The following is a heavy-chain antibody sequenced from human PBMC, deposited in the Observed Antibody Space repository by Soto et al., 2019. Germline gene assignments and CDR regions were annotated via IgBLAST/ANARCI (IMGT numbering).Heavy chain of an antibody. Sequence: EVQLVESGGGLVQPGGSLRLSCAASGFTFSSYSMNWVRQAPGKGLEWVSYISSSSSTIYYADSVKGRFTISRDNAKNSLYLQMNSLRAEDTAVYYCARYQRAPDYYYYYMDVWGKGTTVTVSS. CDR1: GFTFSSYS. J-gene: IGHJ6*03. V-gene: IGHV3-48*01. CDR3: ARYQRAPDYYYYYMDV. D-gene: IGHD2-2*01. CDR2: ISSSSSTI.